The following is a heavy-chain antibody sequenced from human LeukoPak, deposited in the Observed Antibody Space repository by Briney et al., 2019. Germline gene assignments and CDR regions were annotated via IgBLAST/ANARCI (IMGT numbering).Heavy chain of an antibody. V-gene: IGHV3-30-3*01. CDR2: ISYDGSNK. CDR3: ARERWIPVAYYYYGMDV. Sequence: GGSLRLSCAASGFTFSSYAMHWVRQAPGKGLEWVAVISYDGSNKYYADSVKARFTISRDNSKNTLYLQMNSLRAEDTAVYYCARERWIPVAYYYYGMDVWGQGTTVTVSS. CDR1: GFTFSSYA. D-gene: IGHD5-18*01. J-gene: IGHJ6*02.